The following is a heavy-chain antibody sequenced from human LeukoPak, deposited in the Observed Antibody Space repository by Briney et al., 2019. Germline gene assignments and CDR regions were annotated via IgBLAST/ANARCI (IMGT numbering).Heavy chain of an antibody. CDR2: IIPIFGTA. CDR1: GGTFSSYA. J-gene: IGHJ6*03. CDR3: ASCWRGDYYYYMDV. V-gene: IGHV1-69*05. D-gene: IGHD2-21*01. Sequence: ASVKVSCKASGGTFSSYAISWVRQAPGQGLEWMGGIIPIFGTANYAQKFQGRVTITTDESTSTAYMELSSLRSEDTAVYYCASCWRGDYYYYMDVWGKGTTVTVSS.